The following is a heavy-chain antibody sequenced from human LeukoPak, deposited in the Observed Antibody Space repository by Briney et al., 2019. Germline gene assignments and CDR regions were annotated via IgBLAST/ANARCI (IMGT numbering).Heavy chain of an antibody. CDR1: GNSISNYC. J-gene: IGHJ4*02. CDR3: AREDSLSHHTVFDS. CDR2: IYYSGIT. V-gene: IGHV4-59*01. D-gene: IGHD3-22*01. Sequence: PSETLSLTCTVSGNSISNYCESWIRQPPGKGREGIGYIYYSGITNYNPSLNSRVTISVVTSKDQFSLKLSYVTTEDTAVYYCAREDSLSHHTVFDSWGQGTLVPVSS.